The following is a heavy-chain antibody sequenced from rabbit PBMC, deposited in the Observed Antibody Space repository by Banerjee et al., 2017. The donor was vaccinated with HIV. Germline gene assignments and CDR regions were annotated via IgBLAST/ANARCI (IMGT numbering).Heavy chain of an antibody. Sequence: QSLQESGGDLVKPGASLTLTCTASGFSFSSSYYICWVRQAPGKGLEWIACIGTGSGNIVYATWAKGRFTISKTSWTTVTLQMTSLTAADTATYFCAREEYVGYGYANLWGQGTLVTVS. CDR1: GFSFSSSYY. CDR3: AREEYVGYGYANL. J-gene: IGHJ4*01. D-gene: IGHD6-1*01. V-gene: IGHV1S40*01. CDR2: IGTGSGNI.